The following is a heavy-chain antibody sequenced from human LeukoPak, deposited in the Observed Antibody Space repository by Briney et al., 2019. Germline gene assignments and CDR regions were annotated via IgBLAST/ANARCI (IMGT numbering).Heavy chain of an antibody. J-gene: IGHJ4*02. Sequence: GGSLRLSCAASGFTFSSYEMNWVRQAPGKGREWVSYISSSGSTIYYADSVKGRFTISRDNAKNSLYLQMNSLRAEDTAVYYCAVYSSSSIDYWGQGTLVTVSS. V-gene: IGHV3-48*03. D-gene: IGHD6-6*01. CDR1: GFTFSSYE. CDR2: ISSSGSTI. CDR3: AVYSSSSIDY.